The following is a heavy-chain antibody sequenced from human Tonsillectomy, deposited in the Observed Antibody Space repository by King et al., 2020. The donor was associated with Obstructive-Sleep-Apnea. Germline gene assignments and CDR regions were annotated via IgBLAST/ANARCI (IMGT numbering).Heavy chain of an antibody. CDR1: GFTFSSYS. CDR3: AIEGSRFRDVLDF. D-gene: IGHD3-3*01. V-gene: IGHV3-21*01. CDR2: ISDSGTFK. J-gene: IGHJ3*01. Sequence: VQLVESGGGLVKPGGSLRLSCAASGFTFSSYSMNWVRQAPGKGLECVSSISDSGTFKFYSDSLKGRFTISRDNAENSLYLQRNSLSAEDTAVYCCAIEGSRFRDVLDFWGQGALVTVSS.